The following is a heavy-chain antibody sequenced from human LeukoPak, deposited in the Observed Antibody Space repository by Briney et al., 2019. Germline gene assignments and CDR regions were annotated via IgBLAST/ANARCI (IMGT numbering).Heavy chain of an antibody. CDR1: GGTFSSYA. Sequence: GASVKVSCKASGGTFSSYAISWVRQAPGQGLEWMGGIIPIFGTANYAQKFQGRVTITTDESTSTAYMELSSLRSEDTAVYYCAREPIPGSYPLYYYYYMDVWGKGTTVTVSS. CDR2: IIPIFGTA. V-gene: IGHV1-69*05. CDR3: AREPIPGSYPLYYYYYMDV. D-gene: IGHD1-26*01. J-gene: IGHJ6*03.